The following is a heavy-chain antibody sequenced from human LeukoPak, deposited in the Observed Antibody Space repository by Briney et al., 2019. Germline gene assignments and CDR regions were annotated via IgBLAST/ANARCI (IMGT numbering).Heavy chain of an antibody. CDR1: GGTFSSYA. D-gene: IGHD3-10*02. CDR2: IIPILGIA. CDR3: ARMLPTAADIDY. J-gene: IGHJ4*02. Sequence: ASVKVSCKASGGTFSSYAISWVRQAPGQGLEWMGRIIPILGIANYAQKFQGRVTITADKSTSTAYMELSSLRSEDTAVYYCARMLPTAADIDYWGQGTLVTVSS. V-gene: IGHV1-69*04.